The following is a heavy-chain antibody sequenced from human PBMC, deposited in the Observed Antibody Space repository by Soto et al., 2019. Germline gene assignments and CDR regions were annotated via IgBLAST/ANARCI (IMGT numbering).Heavy chain of an antibody. D-gene: IGHD4-17*01. CDR1: GYMFTTFA. Sequence: ASVKVSCKSSGYMFTTFAIHWVHQAPGQSLEWMGIINGGDGNTKYSQRLQGRVTMTRDTSTSTVYMELSSLRSEDTAVYYCARSGDYDHFDYWGQGTLVTVSS. V-gene: IGHV1-3*01. J-gene: IGHJ4*02. CDR3: ARSGDYDHFDY. CDR2: INGGDGNT.